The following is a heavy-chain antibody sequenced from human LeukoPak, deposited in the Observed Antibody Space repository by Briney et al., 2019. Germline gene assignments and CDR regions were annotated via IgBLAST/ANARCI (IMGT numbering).Heavy chain of an antibody. CDR1: GFTFSSYA. CDR2: ISGSGGRT. D-gene: IGHD1-26*01. CDR3: ARDKVGATSIDY. Sequence: HAGGSLRLSCAASGFTFSSYAMSWVRQAPGKGLEWVSAISGSGGRTYYADSVKGRFTISRDNSKNTLYLQMNSLRAEDTAVYYCARDKVGATSIDYWGQGTLVTVSS. J-gene: IGHJ4*02. V-gene: IGHV3-23*01.